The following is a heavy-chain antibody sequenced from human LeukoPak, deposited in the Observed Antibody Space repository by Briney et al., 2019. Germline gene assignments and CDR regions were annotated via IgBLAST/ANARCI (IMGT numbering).Heavy chain of an antibody. J-gene: IGHJ4*02. Sequence: GGSLRLSCAASGFTFSNYWMSWVRQAPGKGLEWVANINQDGSEKSYVDSVEGRFTISRDNAKKSLYLHVNSLRAEDTAVYYCARDIYGGHDYWGQGTLVTVSS. CDR1: GFTFSNYW. CDR2: INQDGSEK. CDR3: ARDIYGGHDY. D-gene: IGHD2-21*01. V-gene: IGHV3-7*04.